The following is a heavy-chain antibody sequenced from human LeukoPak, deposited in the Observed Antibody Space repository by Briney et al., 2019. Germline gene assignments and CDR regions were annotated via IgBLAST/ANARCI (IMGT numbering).Heavy chain of an antibody. V-gene: IGHV3-48*04. CDR1: GFTFSAYS. Sequence: GGSLRLSCAASGFTFSAYSIHWVRQAPGKGLEWIADITISGHTKNYADSVKGRFTISRDNARTSLYLQMNSLRVEDTGVYYCARGDPHADLWGQGTLVTVSS. CDR3: ARGDPHADL. CDR2: ITISGHTK. J-gene: IGHJ5*02.